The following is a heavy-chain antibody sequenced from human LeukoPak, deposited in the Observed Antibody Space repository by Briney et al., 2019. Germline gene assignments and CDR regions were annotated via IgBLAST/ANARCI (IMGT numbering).Heavy chain of an antibody. CDR1: GGSISSGDYY. CDR3: ARLRGCSWYRRPHYFDY. J-gene: IGHJ4*02. CDR2: IYYSGST. V-gene: IGHV4-30-4*01. D-gene: IGHD6-13*01. Sequence: ASETLSLTCTVSGGSISSGDYYWSWIRQPPGKGLEWIGYIYYSGSTYYNPSLKSRVTISVDTSKNQFSLKLSSVTAADTAVYYCARLRGCSWYRRPHYFDYWGQGTLVTVSS.